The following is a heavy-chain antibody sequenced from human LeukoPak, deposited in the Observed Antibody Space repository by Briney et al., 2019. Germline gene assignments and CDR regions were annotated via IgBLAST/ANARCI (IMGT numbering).Heavy chain of an antibody. CDR3: VRVGVETGRAFDY. J-gene: IGHJ4*02. D-gene: IGHD5-18*01. V-gene: IGHV3-72*01. Sequence: GGSLRLSCVASGFTFTDHYVDWVRQAPGKGLEWVGRTRKKNNSYTTEYAASVEGRFTISRDDSKNSLYLQMNSLKAEDTAVYYCVRVGVETGRAFDYWGQGTLVTVSS. CDR2: TRKKNNSYTT. CDR1: GFTFTDHY.